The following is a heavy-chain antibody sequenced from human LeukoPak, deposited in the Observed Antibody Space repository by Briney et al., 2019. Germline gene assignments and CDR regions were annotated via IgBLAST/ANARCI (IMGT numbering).Heavy chain of an antibody. CDR1: GGSISSYY. CDR3: ARKSRSNSYYYYMDV. J-gene: IGHJ6*03. Sequence: PSETLSLTCAVSGGSISSYYWSWIRQPPGKGLEWIGYIYSGGDTNYNPSLKSRVTISVDTSKNQFSLNLSPVTAADTAVYYCARKSRSNSYYYYMDVWGEGTTVTVSS. CDR2: IYSGGDT. V-gene: IGHV4-59*01. D-gene: IGHD1-26*01.